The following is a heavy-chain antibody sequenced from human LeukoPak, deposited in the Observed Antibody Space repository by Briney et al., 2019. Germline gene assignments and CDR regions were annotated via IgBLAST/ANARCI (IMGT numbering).Heavy chain of an antibody. V-gene: IGHV3-48*04. CDR2: ISATGGTI. D-gene: IGHD5-18*01. CDR1: GFTFSSNG. Sequence: GGSLRLSCAASGFTFSSNGMNWVRQAPGKGLEWVSYISATGGTIYYADSVKGRFTISRDNAKNSLYLQMSSLRAEDTAVYYCARRGYSFGSDYWGPGTLVTVSP. CDR3: ARRGYSFGSDY. J-gene: IGHJ4*02.